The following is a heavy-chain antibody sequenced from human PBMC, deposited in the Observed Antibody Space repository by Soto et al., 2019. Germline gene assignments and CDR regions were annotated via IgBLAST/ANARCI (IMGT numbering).Heavy chain of an antibody. CDR3: ARGEIAMAGYFEY. D-gene: IGHD6-19*01. CDR2: IYYSGST. Sequence: SETLSLTCTVSGGSIISYYLSWIRLPPGKGLEWIGYIYYSGSTNYNPSLKSRVTISVATSKNQFSLKLSSVTAADTAVYYCARGEIAMAGYFEYWGKGTLVTVAS. V-gene: IGHV4-59*01. J-gene: IGHJ4*02. CDR1: GGSIISYY.